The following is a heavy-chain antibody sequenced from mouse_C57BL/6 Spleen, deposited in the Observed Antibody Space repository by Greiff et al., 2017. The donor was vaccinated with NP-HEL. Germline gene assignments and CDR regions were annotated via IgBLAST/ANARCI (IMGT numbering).Heavy chain of an antibody. D-gene: IGHD2-3*01. CDR3: ARGGGWLLRDAMDY. CDR1: GYTFTSYC. V-gene: IGHV1-61*01. Sequence: QVQLQQSGAELVRPGSSVKLSCKASGYTFTSYCMDWVKQRPGQGLEWIGNIYPSDSETHYNQKFKDKATLTVDKSSSTAYMQLSSLTSEDSAVYYCARGGGWLLRDAMDYWGQGTSVTVSS. CDR2: IYPSDSET. J-gene: IGHJ4*01.